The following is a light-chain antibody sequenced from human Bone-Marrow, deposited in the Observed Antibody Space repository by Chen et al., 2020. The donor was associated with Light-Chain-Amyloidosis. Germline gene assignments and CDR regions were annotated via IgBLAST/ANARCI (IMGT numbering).Light chain of an antibody. CDR2: EVT. Sequence: QSALTQPASVSGSPGHSITISCTGTSSDVGGDNHVSWYQQHPDKAPKLMIYEVTNRPSWVPDRFSGSKSDNTASLTISGLQTEDEADYFCSSYTIKNTLVFGSGTRVTVL. V-gene: IGLV2-14*01. J-gene: IGLJ1*01. CDR1: SSDVGGDNH. CDR3: SSYTIKNTLV.